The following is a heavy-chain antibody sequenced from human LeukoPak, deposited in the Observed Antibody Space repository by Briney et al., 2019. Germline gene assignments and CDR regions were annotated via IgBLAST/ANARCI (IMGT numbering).Heavy chain of an antibody. CDR1: GYTFTSYD. CDR3: AREGSGYCSSTSCYLPNYNWFDP. V-gene: IGHV1-8*01. J-gene: IGHJ5*02. D-gene: IGHD2-2*01. CDR2: MNPNSGNT. Sequence: ASVKVSCKASGYTFTSYDINWVRQATGQGLEWMGWMNPNSGNTGYAQKFQGRVTMTRNTSISTAYMELSSLRSEDTAVYYCAREGSGYCSSTSCYLPNYNWFDPWGQGTLVTVSS.